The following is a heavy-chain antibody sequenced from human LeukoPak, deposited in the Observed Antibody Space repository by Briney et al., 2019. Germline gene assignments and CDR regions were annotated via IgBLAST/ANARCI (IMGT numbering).Heavy chain of an antibody. CDR2: IYSGGST. V-gene: IGHV3-53*01. CDR1: EFTYG. Sequence: GGSLRLSCAASEFTYGMSWVRQAPGKGLEWVSVIYSGGSTYYADSVKGRFTISRDNSKNTLYLQMNSLRAEDTAVYYCARGRGTIFKTQAFDIWGQGTMVTVSS. J-gene: IGHJ3*02. D-gene: IGHD3-3*01. CDR3: ARGRGTIFKTQAFDI.